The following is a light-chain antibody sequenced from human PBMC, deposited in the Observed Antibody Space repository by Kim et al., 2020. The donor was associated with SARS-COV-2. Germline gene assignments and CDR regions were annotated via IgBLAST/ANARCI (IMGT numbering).Light chain of an antibody. CDR2: EAS. V-gene: IGKV3-11*01. J-gene: IGKJ5*01. CDR3: QQRGS. CDR1: QGVSNY. Sequence: TRSCPQGNLATLSGRASQGVSNYLAWYQQKPGQAPRLLIYEASKRAAGIPARFSGSGSGTDFTLTISRLEPGDSAVYFCQQRGSFGQGTRLEIK.